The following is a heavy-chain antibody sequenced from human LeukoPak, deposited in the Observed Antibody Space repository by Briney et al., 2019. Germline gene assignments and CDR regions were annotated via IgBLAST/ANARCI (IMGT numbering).Heavy chain of an antibody. J-gene: IGHJ5*02. CDR3: ARQGTDILTGYYFNWFDP. Sequence: KPSETLSLTCAVYGGSFSGYYWSWIRQPPGKGLEWIGEINHSGSTNYNPSLKSRVTISVDTSKNQFSLKLSSVTAADTAVYYCARQGTDILTGYYFNWFDPWGQGTLVTVSS. CDR2: INHSGST. V-gene: IGHV4-34*01. D-gene: IGHD3-9*01. CDR1: GGSFSGYY.